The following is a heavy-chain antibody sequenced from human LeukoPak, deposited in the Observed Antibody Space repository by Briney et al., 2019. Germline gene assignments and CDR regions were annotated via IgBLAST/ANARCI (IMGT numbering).Heavy chain of an antibody. J-gene: IGHJ4*02. CDR3: AHSRTATVVTRGFDY. V-gene: IGHV2-5*01. CDR1: GFSLSTSGVG. CDR2: IYWNDDK. D-gene: IGHD4-23*01. Sequence: SGPTLVNPTQTLTLTCTFSGFSLSTSGVGVSWIRQPPGKALEWLALIYWNDDKRYSPSLKSRLTITKDTSKNQVVLTMTDMDPVDTATYYCAHSRTATVVTRGFDYWGQGTLVTVSS.